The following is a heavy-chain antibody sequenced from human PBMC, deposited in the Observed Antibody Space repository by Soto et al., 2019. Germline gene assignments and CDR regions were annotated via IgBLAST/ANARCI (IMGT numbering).Heavy chain of an antibody. J-gene: IGHJ4*02. CDR1: GCTFSSYS. V-gene: IGHV3-21*01. CDR2: ISSSSSYI. CDR3: AREVSKIHMTTEATGQFDY. Sequence: LRLCGAASGCTFSSYSMNLVRQAPGKGLEWVSSISSSSSYIYYADSVKGRFTISRDNAKNSLYLQMNSLRAEDTAVYYCAREVSKIHMTTEATGQFDYWGQGTLVTVSS. D-gene: IGHD4-4*01.